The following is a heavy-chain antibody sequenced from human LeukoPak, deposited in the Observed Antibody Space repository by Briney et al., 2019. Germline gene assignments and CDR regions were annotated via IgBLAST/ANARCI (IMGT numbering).Heavy chain of an antibody. CDR3: ARDTSIWGHNWFDP. V-gene: IGHV4-59*01. D-gene: IGHD3-16*01. CDR2: IYYSGST. Sequence: SETLSLTYTVSGGSISSDYWNWIRQPPGKGLEWIGYIYYSGSTNYNPSLKSRVTISVDTSKNQFSLKLSSVTAADTAVYYCARDTSIWGHNWFDPWGQGTLVTVSS. CDR1: GGSISSDY. J-gene: IGHJ5*02.